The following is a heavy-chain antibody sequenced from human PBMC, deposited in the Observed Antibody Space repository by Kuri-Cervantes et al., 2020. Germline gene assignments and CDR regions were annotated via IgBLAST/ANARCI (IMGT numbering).Heavy chain of an antibody. CDR3: ARDAKYQLLFTY. Sequence: GESLKISCAASGFTFSSYAMHWVRQAPGKGLEWVAVISYDGSNKYYADSVKGRFTISRDNSKNTLHLQMNSLRAEDTAVYYCARDAKYQLLFTYWGQGTLVTVSS. CDR2: ISYDGSNK. V-gene: IGHV3-30-3*01. CDR1: GFTFSSYA. J-gene: IGHJ4*02. D-gene: IGHD2-2*01.